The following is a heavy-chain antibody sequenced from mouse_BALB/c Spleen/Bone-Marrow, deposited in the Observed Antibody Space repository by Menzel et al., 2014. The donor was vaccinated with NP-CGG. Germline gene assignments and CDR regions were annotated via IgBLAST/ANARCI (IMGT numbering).Heavy chain of an antibody. CDR1: GYSFTDYN. CDR2: IDPYNGYA. Sequence: VQLKEPGPELVKPGASVKVSCKASGYSFTDYNMYWVKQSHGKSLEWIGYIDPYNGYASYNQKFKGKATLTVDKSSSTAFMHLNSLTSEDSAVYYCTRWDYGNSVDYWRQGTPLTVSS. D-gene: IGHD2-1*01. V-gene: IGHV1S135*01. CDR3: TRWDYGNSVDY. J-gene: IGHJ2*01.